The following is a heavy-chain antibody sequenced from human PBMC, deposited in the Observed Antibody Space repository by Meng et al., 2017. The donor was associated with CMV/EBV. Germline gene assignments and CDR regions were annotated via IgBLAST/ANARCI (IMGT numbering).Heavy chain of an antibody. CDR3: ARAISYSNLRDWYFDL. J-gene: IGHJ2*01. D-gene: IGHD4-11*01. CDR1: GFTFSSYS. Sequence: GASLKISCTASGFTFSSYSMNWVRQAPGKGLEWVSSISSSSSYIYYPDSVKGRFTISRDNAKNSLYLQMNSLRAEDTAVYYCARAISYSNLRDWYFDLWGRGTLVTVS. V-gene: IGHV3-21*01. CDR2: ISSSSSYI.